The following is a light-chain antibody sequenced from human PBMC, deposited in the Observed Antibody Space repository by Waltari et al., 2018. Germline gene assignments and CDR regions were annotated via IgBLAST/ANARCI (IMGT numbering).Light chain of an antibody. Sequence: QSALTQPRSVSGSPGQSVTISCTGTSSAVGGYNYFSWYHQHPGKAPKLMIHDVNKRPSGVPDRFSGSKSGNTSSLTISGLQAEDEADYYCCSYAGSYIFGVFGGGTKLTVL. CDR1: SSAVGGYNY. CDR3: CSYAGSYIFGV. CDR2: DVN. V-gene: IGLV2-11*01. J-gene: IGLJ2*01.